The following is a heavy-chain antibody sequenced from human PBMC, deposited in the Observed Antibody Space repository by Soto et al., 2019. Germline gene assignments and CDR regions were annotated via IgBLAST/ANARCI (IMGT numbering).Heavy chain of an antibody. CDR3: ARDVRIYDSSGYYVGDFDY. D-gene: IGHD3-22*01. Sequence: QVQLVESGGGVVQPGRSLRLSCAASGFTFSSYGMHWVRQAPGKGLEWVAVIWYDGSNKYYADSVKSRFTISRDNSKNTLYLQMNSLRAEDTAVYYCARDVRIYDSSGYYVGDFDYWGQGTLVTVSS. J-gene: IGHJ4*02. CDR2: IWYDGSNK. V-gene: IGHV3-33*01. CDR1: GFTFSSYG.